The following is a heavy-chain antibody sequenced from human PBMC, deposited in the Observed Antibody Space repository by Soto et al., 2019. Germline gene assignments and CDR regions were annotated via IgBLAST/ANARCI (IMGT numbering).Heavy chain of an antibody. D-gene: IGHD3-3*01. CDR1: GGSISSGGYY. CDR3: ASQYYDFWSGYYLNWFDP. Sequence: NPSETLSLTCTVSGGSISSGGYYWSWIRQHPGKGLEWIGYIYYSGSTYYNPSLKSRVTISVDTSKNQFSLKLSSVTAADTAVYYCASQYYDFWSGYYLNWFDPWGQGTLVTVSS. CDR2: IYYSGST. V-gene: IGHV4-31*03. J-gene: IGHJ5*02.